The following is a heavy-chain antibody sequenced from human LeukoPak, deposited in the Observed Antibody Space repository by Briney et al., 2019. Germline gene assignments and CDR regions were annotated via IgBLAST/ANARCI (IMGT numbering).Heavy chain of an antibody. Sequence: SETLSLTCTVSGGSISSGDYYWSWIRQPPGKGLEWIGYIYYSVSTYYNPSLKSRVTISVDTSKNQFSLKLSSVTAADTAVYYCARDSYDFWSGYYSPSDVWGKGTTVTVSS. CDR3: ARDSYDFWSGYYSPSDV. CDR1: GGSISSGDYY. V-gene: IGHV4-30-4*08. J-gene: IGHJ6*04. D-gene: IGHD3-3*01. CDR2: IYYSVST.